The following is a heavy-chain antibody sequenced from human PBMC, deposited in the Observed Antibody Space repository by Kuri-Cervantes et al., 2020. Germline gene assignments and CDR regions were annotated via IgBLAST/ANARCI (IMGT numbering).Heavy chain of an antibody. D-gene: IGHD3-22*01. V-gene: IGHV3-30*03. CDR2: ISYDGSNK. J-gene: IGHJ4*02. Sequence: GESLKISCAASGFTFSSYGMHWVRQAPGKGLEWVAVISYDGSNKYYVDSVKGRFTISRDNSKNTLYLQMNSLRAEDTAVYYCARDRDYYDSSGFDYWGQGTLVTVSS. CDR3: ARDRDYYDSSGFDY. CDR1: GFTFSSYG.